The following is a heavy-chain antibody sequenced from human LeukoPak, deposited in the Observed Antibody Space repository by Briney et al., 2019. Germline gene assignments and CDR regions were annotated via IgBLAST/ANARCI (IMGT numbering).Heavy chain of an antibody. CDR2: ISGSGGST. Sequence: GGSLRLSCAASGFTFSSYAMSWVRQAPGKGLEWVSAISGSGGSTYYADSVKGRFTISRDNSKNTLYLQMNSLRAEDTAVYYCAKSRSYYGSGSYGDYWGQGTLVTVSS. CDR1: GFTFSSYA. V-gene: IGHV3-23*01. J-gene: IGHJ4*02. D-gene: IGHD3-10*01. CDR3: AKSRSYYGSGSYGDY.